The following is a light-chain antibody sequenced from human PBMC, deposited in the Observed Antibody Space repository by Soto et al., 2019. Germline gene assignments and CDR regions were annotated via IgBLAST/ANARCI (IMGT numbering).Light chain of an antibody. CDR2: RNN. CDR3: AAWDDRLSFYV. J-gene: IGLJ1*01. Sequence: QSVLTQPPSASGTPGRRVTISCSGSSSKIGSNYVYWYQQLPGTAPKLLIYRNNQRPSGVPDRFSGSKSGTSASLAFSGLRSLYEGDYYCAAWDDRLSFYVFGTGTKVTVL. CDR1: SSKIGSNY. V-gene: IGLV1-47*01.